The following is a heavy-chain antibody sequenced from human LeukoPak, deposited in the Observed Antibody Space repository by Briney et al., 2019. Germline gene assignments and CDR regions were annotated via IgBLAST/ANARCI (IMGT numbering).Heavy chain of an antibody. CDR2: ISYDGFNK. J-gene: IGHJ6*03. V-gene: IGHV3-30*04. D-gene: IGHD3-10*01. CDR3: ARDYGSGSYEHNYYYMDV. Sequence: GGSLRLSCAASGFTFSSYAMSWVRQAPGKGLEWVAVISYDGFNKYYADSVKGRFTISRDNSKNTLYLQMNSLRAEDTAVYYCARDYGSGSYEHNYYYMDVWGKGTTVTISS. CDR1: GFTFSSYA.